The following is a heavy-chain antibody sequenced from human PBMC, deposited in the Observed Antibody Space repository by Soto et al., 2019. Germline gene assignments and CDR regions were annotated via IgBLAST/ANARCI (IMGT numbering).Heavy chain of an antibody. J-gene: IGHJ2*01. V-gene: IGHV1-3*01. Sequence: QVQLVQSGAEVKKPGASAKVSCKASGYTFTNYAMHWVRQAPGQRLEWMGWINAGNGNTKYSQKFQGRVTITRDTSASTAYMELSSLRSEDTAVYYCARGGSLYWYFDLWGRGTLVTVSS. CDR3: ARGGSLYWYFDL. D-gene: IGHD1-26*01. CDR2: INAGNGNT. CDR1: GYTFTNYA.